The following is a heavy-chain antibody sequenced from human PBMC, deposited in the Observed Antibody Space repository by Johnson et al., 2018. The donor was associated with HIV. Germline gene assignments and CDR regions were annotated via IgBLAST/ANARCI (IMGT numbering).Heavy chain of an antibody. J-gene: IGHJ3*02. V-gene: IGHV3-30*02. CDR1: GFTFSSYG. Sequence: QVQLVESGGGVVQPGGSLRLSCAASGFTFSSYGMHWVRQAPGKGLEWVAFIRYDGSNKYYADSVKGRFTISRDNSKNTLYLQMNSLRAEDTAVYYCTTDHGSPDAFDIWGQGTMVTVSS. CDR3: TTDHGSPDAFDI. CDR2: IRYDGSNK. D-gene: IGHD1-14*01.